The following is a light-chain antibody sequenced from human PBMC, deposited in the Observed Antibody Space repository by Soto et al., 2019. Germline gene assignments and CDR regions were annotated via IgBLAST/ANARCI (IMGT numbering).Light chain of an antibody. CDR2: DAS. CDR3: QQRNNWPRIT. CDR1: QSVGSY. Sequence: EVLLTQSPATLSLSPGERATLSCRASQSVGSYLAWYQQKPGQAPRLLIYDASKRATDIPTRFSGSGSGTDFTLTISSLEPEDFAVYYCQQRNNWPRITFGQGTRLAIK. J-gene: IGKJ5*01. V-gene: IGKV3-11*01.